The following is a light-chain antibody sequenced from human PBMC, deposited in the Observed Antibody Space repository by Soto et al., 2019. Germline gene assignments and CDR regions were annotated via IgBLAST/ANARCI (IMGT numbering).Light chain of an antibody. CDR3: QSYDSSLSGVV. V-gene: IGLV1-40*01. CDR2: GNS. CDR1: SSNIGAGYD. Sequence: QSVLTQPPSVSGAPGQRVTISCTGSSSNIGAGYDVHWYQQLPGTAPKLLIYGNSNRPSGVPDRFSGSKSGTSASLAITGLQDEDEADDYCQSYDSSLSGVVFGTGTKVTVL. J-gene: IGLJ1*01.